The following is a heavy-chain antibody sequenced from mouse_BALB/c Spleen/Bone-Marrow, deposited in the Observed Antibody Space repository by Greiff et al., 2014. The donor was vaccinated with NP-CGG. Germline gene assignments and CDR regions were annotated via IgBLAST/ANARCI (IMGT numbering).Heavy chain of an antibody. CDR3: AKESDDYVSSPNAY. J-gene: IGHJ3*01. V-gene: IGHV5-17*02. CDR2: ISSGSSTI. CDR1: GFTFSSFG. Sequence: EVKLVESGGGLVQPGGSRKLSCAASGFTFSSFGMHWVRQAPEKGLEWVAYISSGSSTIYYADTVKGRFTISRDNPKNTLFLQMTMLRAEGTAIYYCAKESDDYVSSPNAYWGQGTLVTVSA. D-gene: IGHD1-1*01.